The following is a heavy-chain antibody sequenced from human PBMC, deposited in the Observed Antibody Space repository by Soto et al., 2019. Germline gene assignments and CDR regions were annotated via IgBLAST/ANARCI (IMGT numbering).Heavy chain of an antibody. CDR2: IYYSGST. J-gene: IGHJ4*02. CDR1: GGSISSYY. D-gene: IGHD6-13*01. Sequence: SETLSLTCTVSGGSISSYYWSWIRQPPGKGLEWIGYIYYSGSTNYNPSLKSRVTISVDTSKNQFSLKLSSVTAADTAVYYCARVIAAAGADLALGYWGQGTLVTVSS. CDR3: ARVIAAAGADLALGY. V-gene: IGHV4-59*01.